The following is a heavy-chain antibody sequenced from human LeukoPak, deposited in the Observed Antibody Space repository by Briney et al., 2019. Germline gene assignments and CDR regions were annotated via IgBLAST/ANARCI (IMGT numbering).Heavy chain of an antibody. CDR1: GGSFSGYF. CDR2: INHCGST. Sequence: SETLSLTCGVYGGSFSGYFWSWIRQPPGKGLECIGEINHCGSTSYNPSLKSRITISVDTSKNSFSLWMSSATAADTAIYYCASAYDFWSASRGYFDYWGLGTMVTVSS. J-gene: IGHJ4*02. CDR3: ASAYDFWSASRGYFDY. D-gene: IGHD3-3*01. V-gene: IGHV4-34*01.